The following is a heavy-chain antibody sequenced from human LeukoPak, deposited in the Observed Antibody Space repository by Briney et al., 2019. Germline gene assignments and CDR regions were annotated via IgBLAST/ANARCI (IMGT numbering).Heavy chain of an antibody. CDR3: ARSPDILTGENFDY. J-gene: IGHJ4*02. CDR1: GYTFTGYY. Sequence: ASVKVSCKASGYTFTGYYMHWVRQAPGQGLEWMGWINPNSGGTNYAQKFQGRVTMTRDTSISTAYMELSRLRSGDTAVYYCARSPDILTGENFDYWGQGTLVTVSS. D-gene: IGHD3-9*01. CDR2: INPNSGGT. V-gene: IGHV1-2*02.